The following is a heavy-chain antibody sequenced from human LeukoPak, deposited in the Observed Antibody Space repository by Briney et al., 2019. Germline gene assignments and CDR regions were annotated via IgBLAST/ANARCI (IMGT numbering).Heavy chain of an antibody. CDR3: ARELDIVVVPAAPQGIAAAGPPGY. J-gene: IGHJ4*02. D-gene: IGHD2-2*03. V-gene: IGHV1-2*02. CDR2: INPNSGGT. CDR1: GYTFTGYY. Sequence: GASVKVSCKASGYTFTGYYMHWVRLAPGQGLEWMGWINPNSGGTNYAQKFQGRVTMTRDTSISTAYMELSRLRSDDTAVYYCARELDIVVVPAAPQGIAAAGPPGYWGQGTLVTVSS.